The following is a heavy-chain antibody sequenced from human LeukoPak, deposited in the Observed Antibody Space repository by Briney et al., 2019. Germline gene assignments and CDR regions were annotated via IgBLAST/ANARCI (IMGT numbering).Heavy chain of an antibody. J-gene: IGHJ4*02. CDR2: IYPDDSDT. Sequence: KPGESLKISCKVSGYSFNTHWIAWVRQMPGKGLEWMGIIYPDDSDTKYRPSFHGQATISADKSTNTAHLQWSSLEASDSAIYYCARVKIIVGAYDYWGQGTLVTVSS. CDR1: GYSFNTHW. D-gene: IGHD1-26*01. CDR3: ARVKIIVGAYDY. V-gene: IGHV5-51*01.